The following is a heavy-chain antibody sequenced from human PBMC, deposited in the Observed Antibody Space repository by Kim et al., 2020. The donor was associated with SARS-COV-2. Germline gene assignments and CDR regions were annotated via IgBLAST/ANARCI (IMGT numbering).Heavy chain of an antibody. CDR3: VRGVVATYPSAIDY. V-gene: IGHV3-48*02. CDR1: GFTFSTHT. Sequence: GGSLRLSCAVSGFTFSTHTMHWVRQAPGKGLEWISSISSTSSGIYYADSVKGRFTISRDNAKNSLYLQMNSLRDEDTAVYYCVRGVVATYPSAIDYWGQGTLVTVSS. D-gene: IGHD5-12*01. J-gene: IGHJ4*02. CDR2: ISSTSSGI.